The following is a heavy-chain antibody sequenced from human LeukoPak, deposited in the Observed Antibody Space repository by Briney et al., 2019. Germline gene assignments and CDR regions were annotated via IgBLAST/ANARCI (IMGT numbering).Heavy chain of an antibody. CDR1: GYTFTSYD. CDR2: MNPNSGNT. CDR3: ARGRRLTGYYDFDY. J-gene: IGHJ4*02. D-gene: IGHD3-9*01. V-gene: IGHV1-8*01. Sequence: ASVKVSCKASGYTFTSYDVNWVRQATGQGLEWMGWMNPNSGNTGYAQKFQGRVTMTRNTSISTVYMELSSLRSEDTAVYYCARGRRLTGYYDFDYWGQGTLVTVSS.